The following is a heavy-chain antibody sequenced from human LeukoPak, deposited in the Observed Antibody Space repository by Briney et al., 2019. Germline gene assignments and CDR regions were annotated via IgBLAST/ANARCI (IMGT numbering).Heavy chain of an antibody. CDR3: ARVVDSSGYYSETYFQH. Sequence: TTSETLSLTCTVSGGSISSGGYYWSWIRQHPGKGLEWIGYIYYSGSTYYNPSLKSRVTISVDTSKNQFSLKLSSVTAADTAVYYCARVVDSSGYYSETYFQHWGQGTLVTVSS. CDR2: IYYSGST. V-gene: IGHV4-31*03. CDR1: GGSISSGGYY. J-gene: IGHJ1*01. D-gene: IGHD3-22*01.